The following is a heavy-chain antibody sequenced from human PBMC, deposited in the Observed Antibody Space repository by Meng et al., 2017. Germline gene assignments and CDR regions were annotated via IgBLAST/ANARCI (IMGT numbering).Heavy chain of an antibody. J-gene: IGHJ3*02. CDR3: ARVFVTVCGGDCYLSIAFDI. Sequence: SETLSLTCAVYGGSFSGYYWSWIRHPPGKGLEWIGEINHSGSTNYNPSLKSRVTISVDTSKNQFSLKLSSVTAADTAVYYCARVFVTVCGGDCYLSIAFDIWGQGTMVTVSS. CDR2: INHSGST. D-gene: IGHD2-21*02. V-gene: IGHV4-34*01. CDR1: GGSFSGYY.